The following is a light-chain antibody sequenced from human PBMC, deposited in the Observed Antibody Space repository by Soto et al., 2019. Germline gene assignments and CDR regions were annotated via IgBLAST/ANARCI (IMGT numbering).Light chain of an antibody. Sequence: QPVLTQSPSASASLGASVKLTCTLSSGHSSYAIAWHQQQPEKGPRYLMKLNSDGSHSEGDGIPDRFSGSSSGAERYLTISSLQSEDEADYYCQTWGTGILVFGGGTKVTVL. CDR2: LNSDGSH. CDR1: SGHSSYA. CDR3: QTWGTGILV. J-gene: IGLJ3*02. V-gene: IGLV4-69*01.